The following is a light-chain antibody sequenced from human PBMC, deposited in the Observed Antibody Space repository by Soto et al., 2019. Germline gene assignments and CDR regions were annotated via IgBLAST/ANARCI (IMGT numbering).Light chain of an antibody. Sequence: QSVLTKSPSASASLGASVKLTCTLSSGHRSYAIAWHQQKPEKGPRYLMKLTSDGSHIKGDGIPDRFSGSSSGAERYLTISSLQSEDEADYYCQTWGTGIRVFGGGTKLTVL. CDR1: SGHRSYA. CDR3: QTWGTGIRV. J-gene: IGLJ3*02. V-gene: IGLV4-69*01. CDR2: LTSDGSH.